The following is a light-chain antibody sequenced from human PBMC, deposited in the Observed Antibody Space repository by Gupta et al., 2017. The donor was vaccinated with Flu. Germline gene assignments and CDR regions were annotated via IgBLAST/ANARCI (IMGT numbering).Light chain of an antibody. CDR2: WAS. CDR1: QSGCYSSNNKNY. V-gene: IGKV4-1*01. J-gene: IGKJ3*01. CDR3: QHDEGNPPFT. Sequence: DIVMTQSPDSLAVSLGERATINCKSSQSGCYSSNNKNYLAWYQQRPGQPPKLLIYWASTREAGVPDRFSGSGYGTDLTLTISSRQAEDVAVYYCQHDEGNPPFTFGHGTKVDIK.